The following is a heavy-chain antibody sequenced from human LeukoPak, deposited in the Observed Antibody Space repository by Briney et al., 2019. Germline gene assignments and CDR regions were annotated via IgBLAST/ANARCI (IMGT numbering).Heavy chain of an antibody. J-gene: IGHJ4*02. D-gene: IGHD2-2*01. Sequence: PSETLSLTCTVSGGSIDSTAFYWGWIRQPPGKGLEWIGNFHSSGSTYYNPALKSRVTISMHTSENQFSLNLTSVTAADTAVYYCVRDPVPAARRGYWGPGALVAVSS. CDR2: FHSSGST. CDR3: VRDPVPAARRGY. CDR1: GGSIDSTAFY. V-gene: IGHV4-39*07.